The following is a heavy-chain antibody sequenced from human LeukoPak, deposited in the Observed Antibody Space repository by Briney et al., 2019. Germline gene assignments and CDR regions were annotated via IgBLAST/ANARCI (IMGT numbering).Heavy chain of an antibody. Sequence: XGSXXLSXXASXXTFIXYAMSGXRQXPGXGLEWASAISGSGGSTSYADSVKCRFTISRDNSKNTLYLQMNSLRAEDTAVYYCAKDGVGDYWGQGTLVTVSS. V-gene: IGHV3-23*01. CDR3: AKDGVGDY. D-gene: IGHD3-16*01. J-gene: IGHJ4*02. CDR1: XXTFIXYA. CDR2: ISGSGGST.